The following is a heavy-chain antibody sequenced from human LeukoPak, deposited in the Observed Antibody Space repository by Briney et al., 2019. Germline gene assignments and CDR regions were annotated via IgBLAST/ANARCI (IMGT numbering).Heavy chain of an antibody. J-gene: IGHJ5*02. V-gene: IGHV3-23*01. CDR1: GFTFTTYG. Sequence: HPGGSLRLSCATSGFTFTTYGMIWVRQAPGKGLEWVLGISGSGSNTYYADSVKGRFTISRDNSKNTLYLQMNSLRAEDTAVYYCAKEGVLLWFGEGANWFDPWGQGTLVTVSS. CDR3: AKEGVLLWFGEGANWFDP. CDR2: ISGSGSNT. D-gene: IGHD3-10*01.